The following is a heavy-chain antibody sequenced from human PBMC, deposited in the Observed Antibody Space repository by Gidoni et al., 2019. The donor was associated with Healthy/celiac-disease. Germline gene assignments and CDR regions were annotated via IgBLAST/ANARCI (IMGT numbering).Heavy chain of an antibody. CDR3: AREGGYCSSTSCRTVSYGMDV. D-gene: IGHD2-2*01. J-gene: IGHJ6*02. V-gene: IGHV1-2*02. CDR1: GYTFTGYY. CDR2: SNPNSGGT. Sequence: QVQLVQSGAEVKKPGASVKVSCKASGYTFTGYYMHWVRQAPGQGLEWVGWSNPNSGGTNYAQKFQGRVTMTRDTSISTAYMELSRLRSDDTAVYYCAREGGYCSSTSCRTVSYGMDVWGQGTTVTVSS.